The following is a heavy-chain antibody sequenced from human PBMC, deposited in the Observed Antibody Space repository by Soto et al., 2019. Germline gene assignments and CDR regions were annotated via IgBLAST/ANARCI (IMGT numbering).Heavy chain of an antibody. CDR3: ARRPLFSAFDV. J-gene: IGHJ3*01. D-gene: IGHD3-9*01. CDR1: GVSVTSGDYY. Sequence: QVHLQESGPGLVKPSQTLSLTCAVAGVSVTSGDYYWSWIRQPPGQGLEWIGYTYYTGRTYYNPSLMSRVSISLDTSKNQFSLRLSSVTAADTAVYYCARRPLFSAFDVWGQGTLVAVSS. V-gene: IGHV4-30-4*01. CDR2: TYYTGRT.